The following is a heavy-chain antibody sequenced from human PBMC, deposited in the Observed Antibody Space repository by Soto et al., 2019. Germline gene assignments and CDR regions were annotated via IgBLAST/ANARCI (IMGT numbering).Heavy chain of an antibody. V-gene: IGHV3-48*01. CDR1: GFTFSSYS. CDR2: ISSSSSTI. CDR3: AREGGDLDWFDP. D-gene: IGHD3-10*01. J-gene: IGHJ5*02. Sequence: EVQLVESGGGLVQPGGSLRLSCAASGFTFSSYSMNWVRQAPGKGLEWVSYISSSSSTIYYADSVKGRFTISRDNAKKSMYLQMNSLRAEHTAVYYCAREGGDLDWFDPWGQGTLVTVSS.